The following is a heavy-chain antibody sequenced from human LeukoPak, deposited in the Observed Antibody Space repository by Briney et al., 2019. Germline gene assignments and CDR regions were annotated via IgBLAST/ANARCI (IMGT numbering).Heavy chain of an antibody. CDR1: GFTYNGNY. D-gene: IGHD3-22*01. J-gene: IGHJ3*02. Sequence: GGSLRLSCAVSGFTYNGNYMSWVRQAPGKGLEWLSVVFRGGSIYYADSVRGRFTISRDNSKSTLYLQINSVRPEDTAVYYCVRGITMMAVVPYAFDIWGQGTKVTVSS. CDR2: VFRGGSI. V-gene: IGHV3-66*02. CDR3: VRGITMMAVVPYAFDI.